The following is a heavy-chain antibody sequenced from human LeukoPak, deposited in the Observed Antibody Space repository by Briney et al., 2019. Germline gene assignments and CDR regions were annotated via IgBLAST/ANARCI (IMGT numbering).Heavy chain of an antibody. CDR3: ARDFCSGGSCYPDAFDI. V-gene: IGHV3-33*01. CDR1: GFTFSSYG. Sequence: PGRSLRLSCAASGFTFSSYGMHWVRQAPGKGLEWVAVIWYDGTNTYYADSVKGRFTISRDNSKNTLYLQMNSLRAEDTAMYYCARDFCSGGSCYPDAFDIWGQGTMVTVSS. D-gene: IGHD2-15*01. CDR2: IWYDGTNT. J-gene: IGHJ3*02.